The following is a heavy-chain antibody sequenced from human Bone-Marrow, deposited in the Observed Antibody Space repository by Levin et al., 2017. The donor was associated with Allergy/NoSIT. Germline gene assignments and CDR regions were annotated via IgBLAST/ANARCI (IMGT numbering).Heavy chain of an antibody. J-gene: IGHJ3*02. Sequence: PSETLSLTCTVSGGSISSYYWSWIRQPPGKGLEWIGYIYYSGSTNYNPSLKSRVTISVDTSKNQFSLKLSSVTAADTAVYYCARATLQPDYGDYADAFDIWGQGTMVTVSS. CDR2: IYYSGST. CDR1: GGSISSYY. D-gene: IGHD4-17*01. V-gene: IGHV4-59*01. CDR3: ARATLQPDYGDYADAFDI.